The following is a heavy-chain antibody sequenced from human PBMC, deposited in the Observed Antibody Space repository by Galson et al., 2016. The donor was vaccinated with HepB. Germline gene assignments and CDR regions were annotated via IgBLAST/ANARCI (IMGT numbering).Heavy chain of an antibody. Sequence: SLRLSCAASGFTLNIYTMYWVRQAPGKGLEWVAVISYDGKKKYIADSLKGRFTISRDNSKSTVHLQMNSLRAEDTAVYYCARGAGTVMTVIYVDYWGQGAPVTVSS. CDR1: GFTLNIYT. V-gene: IGHV3-30*04. CDR3: ARGAGTVMTVIYVDY. CDR2: ISYDGKKK. J-gene: IGHJ4*02. D-gene: IGHD2-21*02.